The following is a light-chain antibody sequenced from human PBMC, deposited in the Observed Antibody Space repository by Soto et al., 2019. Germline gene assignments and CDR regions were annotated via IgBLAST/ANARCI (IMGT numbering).Light chain of an antibody. CDR3: QTWGYGIVV. CDR1: SGHSNYA. J-gene: IGLJ2*01. CDR2: LNSDGSH. Sequence: QLVLTQSPSASASLGASVKLTCTLSSGHSNYAMAWHQQQTEKGPRYLMKLNSDGSHSKGDGIPDRFSGSSSRAERYHNNSGLKSEDEADYYCQTWGYGIVVFGGGTKLTVL. V-gene: IGLV4-69*01.